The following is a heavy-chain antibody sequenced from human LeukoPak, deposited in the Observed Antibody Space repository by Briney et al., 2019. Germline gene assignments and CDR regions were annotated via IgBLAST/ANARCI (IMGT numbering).Heavy chain of an antibody. D-gene: IGHD6-13*01. CDR1: GYSFTNYW. Sequence: GESLKISCKGSGYSFTNYWIGWVRQMPGKGLEWMGIIYPGDSDTRYSPSFQGQVTISADKSISTAYLQWSSLKASDTAMYYCARRVAAAGTNWFDPWGQGTLVSVSS. V-gene: IGHV5-51*01. J-gene: IGHJ5*02. CDR3: ARRVAAAGTNWFDP. CDR2: IYPGDSDT.